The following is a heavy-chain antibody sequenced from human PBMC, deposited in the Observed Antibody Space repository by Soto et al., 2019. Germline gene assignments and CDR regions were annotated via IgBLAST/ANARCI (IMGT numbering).Heavy chain of an antibody. J-gene: IGHJ4*02. CDR3: GGGYYDSSGYYYAWNFDY. Sequence: GGSLRLSCAASGFTFSSYAMSWVRQAPGKGLEWVSAISGSGGSTYYADSVKGRFTISRDNSKNTLYLQMNSLRAEDTAVYYCGGGYYDSSGYYYAWNFDYWGQGTLVTVSS. CDR2: ISGSGGST. V-gene: IGHV3-23*01. D-gene: IGHD3-22*01. CDR1: GFTFSSYA.